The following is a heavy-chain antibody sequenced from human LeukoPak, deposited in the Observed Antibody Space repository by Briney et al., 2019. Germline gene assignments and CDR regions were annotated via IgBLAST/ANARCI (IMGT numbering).Heavy chain of an antibody. CDR3: ARVRGSWYYYYYYMDV. D-gene: IGHD6-13*01. V-gene: IGHV4-39*07. CDR2: INHSGST. Sequence: SETLSLTCTVSGGSISSSSYYWGWIRQPPGKGLEWIGEINHSGSTNYNPSLKSRVTISVDTSKNQFSLKLSSVTAADTAVYYCARVRGSWYYYYYYMDVWGKGTTVTVSS. CDR1: GGSISSSSYY. J-gene: IGHJ6*03.